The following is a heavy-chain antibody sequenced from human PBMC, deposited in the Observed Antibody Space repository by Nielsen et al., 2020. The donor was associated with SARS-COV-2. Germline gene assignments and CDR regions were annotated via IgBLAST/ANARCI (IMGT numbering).Heavy chain of an antibody. CDR2: ISSSSSYI. J-gene: IGHJ4*02. CDR3: ARGARRDGYNYLDY. CDR1: GFTFSSYS. V-gene: IGHV3-21*01. Sequence: LSLTCAASGFTFSSYSMNWVRQAPGKGLEWVSSISSSSSYIYYADSVKGRFTISRDNAKNSLYLQMNSLRAEDTAVYYCARGARRDGYNYLDYWGQGTLVTVSS. D-gene: IGHD5-24*01.